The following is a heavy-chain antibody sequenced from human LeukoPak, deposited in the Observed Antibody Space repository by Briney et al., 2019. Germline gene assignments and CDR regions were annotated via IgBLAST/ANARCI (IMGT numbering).Heavy chain of an antibody. J-gene: IGHJ4*02. D-gene: IGHD3-22*01. CDR1: GFTFDDYA. CDR2: ISWNSGSI. CDR3: AKGAHMIVVVPYDY. V-gene: IGHV3-9*01. Sequence: PGRSLRLSCAASGFTFDDYAMHWVRQAPGKGLEWVSGISWNSGSIGYADSVKGRFTISRDNAKNSLYLQMNSPRAEDTALYYCAKGAHMIVVVPYDYWGQGTLVTVSS.